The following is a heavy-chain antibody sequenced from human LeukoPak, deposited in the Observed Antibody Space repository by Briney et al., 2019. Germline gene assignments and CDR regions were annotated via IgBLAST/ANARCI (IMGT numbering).Heavy chain of an antibody. CDR1: GFTFSSYA. CDR3: ARGAQSGGYSGPFDI. D-gene: IGHD1-26*01. Sequence: GTSLRLSCTPSGFTFSSYAMHWVRQAPGKGLGWVAVIWFDGSNTYYADSVKGRFTISRDNSKNTLYLQMNSLRTEDTAVYYCARGAQSGGYSGPFDIWGQGTMVTVSS. J-gene: IGHJ3*02. V-gene: IGHV3-33*01. CDR2: IWFDGSNT.